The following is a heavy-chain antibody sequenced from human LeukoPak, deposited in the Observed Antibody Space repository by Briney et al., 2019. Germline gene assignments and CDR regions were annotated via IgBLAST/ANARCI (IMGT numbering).Heavy chain of an antibody. V-gene: IGHV1-8*01. CDR3: ARGNSFDP. CDR2: MNPNSANA. J-gene: IGHJ5*02. CDR1: GYTFTNTD. Sequence: ASVKVSCKASGYTFTNTDINWVRQAPGQGLEWMGWMNPNSANAGFAQKFQGRVTVTRNTSISTAYTELSSLRSDDTAVYYCARGNSFDPWGQGTHVTVSS.